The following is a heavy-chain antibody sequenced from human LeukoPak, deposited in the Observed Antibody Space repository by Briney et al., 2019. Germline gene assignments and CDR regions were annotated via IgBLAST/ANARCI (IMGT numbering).Heavy chain of an antibody. CDR2: IYPGDSDT. D-gene: IGHD3-22*01. Sequence: ESLKISCKGSGYSFTSCWIGWVRQMPGKGLEWMGIIYPGDSDTRYSPSFQGQVTISADKSISTAYLQWSSLKASDTAMYYCARLSYYYDSSGYYYPPNFDYWGQGTLVTVSS. CDR3: ARLSYYYDSSGYYYPPNFDY. CDR1: GYSFTSCW. J-gene: IGHJ4*02. V-gene: IGHV5-51*01.